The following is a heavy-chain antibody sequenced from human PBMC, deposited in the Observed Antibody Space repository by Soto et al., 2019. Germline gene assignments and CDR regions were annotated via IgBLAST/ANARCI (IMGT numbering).Heavy chain of an antibody. D-gene: IGHD4-4*01. CDR3: AKGGSNYVGHYYYMDV. J-gene: IGHJ6*03. Sequence: HPGGSLRLSCAASGFTFSSYAMSWVRQAPGKGLEWVSAISGRGGSTYYADSVKGRFTISRDNSKNTLYLQINSLRAEDTALYYCAKGGSNYVGHYYYMDVGGKGTTVTVSS. V-gene: IGHV3-23*01. CDR2: ISGRGGST. CDR1: GFTFSSYA.